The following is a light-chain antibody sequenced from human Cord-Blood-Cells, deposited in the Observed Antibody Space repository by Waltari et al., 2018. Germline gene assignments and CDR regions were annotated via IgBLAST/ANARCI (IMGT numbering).Light chain of an antibody. V-gene: IGKV1-39*01. CDR2: AAS. Sequence: DIQFTQSPSSLSASVGDRVTITCRASQSISSYLNWYQQKPGKAPKLLIYAASSLQSGVPSRFSGSGSGTDFTLTISSLQPEDFATYYCQQSYSTPYTFGQGTKLEIK. CDR1: QSISSY. CDR3: QQSYSTPYT. J-gene: IGKJ2*01.